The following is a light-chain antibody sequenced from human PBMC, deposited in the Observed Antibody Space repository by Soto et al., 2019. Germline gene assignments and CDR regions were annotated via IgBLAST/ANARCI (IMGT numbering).Light chain of an antibody. V-gene: IGLV2-14*01. Sequence: QSVLPQPASGSGSPGQSITISCTGSSSDVGGYNYVSWYQQHPGKAPKLMIYHVSNRPSGISNRFSGSKSGNTASLTISGLQAEDEADYYCSSYTRSSSYVFGTGTKVTVL. CDR1: SSDVGGYNY. CDR2: HVS. CDR3: SSYTRSSSYV. J-gene: IGLJ1*01.